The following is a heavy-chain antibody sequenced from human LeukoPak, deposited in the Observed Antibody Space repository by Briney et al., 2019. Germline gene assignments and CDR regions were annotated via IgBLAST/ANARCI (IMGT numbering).Heavy chain of an antibody. CDR3: AKVVSGYSLDAFDI. CDR2: ISYDGSNK. Sequence: PGGSLRLSCAGSGFTFSTHAMSWVRQAPGKGLEWVAVISYDGSNKYYADSVKGRFTISRDNSKNTLYLQMNSLRAEDTAVYYCAKVVSGYSLDAFDIWGQGTMVTVSS. J-gene: IGHJ3*02. D-gene: IGHD3-22*01. V-gene: IGHV3-30*18. CDR1: GFTFSTHA.